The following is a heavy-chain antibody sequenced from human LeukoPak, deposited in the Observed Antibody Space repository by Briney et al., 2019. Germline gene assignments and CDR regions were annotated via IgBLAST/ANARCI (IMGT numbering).Heavy chain of an antibody. V-gene: IGHV4-39*07. CDR2: IYHSGST. CDR1: GGSISSSSYY. J-gene: IGHJ3*02. CDR3: ARVGRFLLNAFDI. Sequence: PSETLSLTCTVSGGSISSSSYYWGWIRQPPGKGLEWIGSIYHSGSTNYNPSLKSRVTISVDKSKNQFSLKLSSVTAADTAVYYCARVGRFLLNAFDIWGQGTMVTVSS.